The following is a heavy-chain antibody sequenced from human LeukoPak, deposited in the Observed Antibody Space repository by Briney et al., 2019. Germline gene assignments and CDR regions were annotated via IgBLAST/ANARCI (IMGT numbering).Heavy chain of an antibody. CDR2: IYSGGST. J-gene: IGHJ3*01. CDR1: GFTVSSNY. D-gene: IGHD6-19*01. Sequence: PGGSLRLSCAVSGFTVSSNYMSWVRQPPGKGLEWVSVIYSGGSTYYADSVKGRFTISRHDSRDTLYLQMNSLRVEDTAVYYCARGGSSGWYGVGAFDVWGQGTMVIVSS. V-gene: IGHV3-53*04. CDR3: ARGGSSGWYGVGAFDV.